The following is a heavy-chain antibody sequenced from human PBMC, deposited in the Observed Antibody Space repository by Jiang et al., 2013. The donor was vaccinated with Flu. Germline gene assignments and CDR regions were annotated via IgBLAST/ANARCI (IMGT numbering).Heavy chain of an antibody. D-gene: IGHD3-9*01. CDR1: GGSISSSSYY. Sequence: TVSGGSISSSSYYWGWIRQPPGKGLEWIGSIYYSGSTYYNPSLKSRVTISVDTPKNQFSLKLSSVTAADTAVYYCARDQGDILTGYYGSPTYWGQGTLVTVSS. J-gene: IGHJ4*02. CDR2: IYYSGST. CDR3: ARDQGDILTGYYGSPTY. V-gene: IGHV4-39*07.